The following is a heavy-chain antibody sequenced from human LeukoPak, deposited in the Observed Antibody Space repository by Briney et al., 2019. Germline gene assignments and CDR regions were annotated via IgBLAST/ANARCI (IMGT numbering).Heavy chain of an antibody. D-gene: IGHD3-10*01. CDR1: GFTFSSYI. CDR2: ITSRSSYI. V-gene: IGHV3-21*06. J-gene: IGHJ4*02. Sequence: GGSLRLSCAASGFTFSSYIMNWVRRAPGKGLEWVSSITSRSSYIYYTDSVKGRFTISRDNAKNTLYLQMNSLRAEDTALYYCARAPGGTMVLDYWGQGTLVTVSS. CDR3: ARAPGGTMVLDY.